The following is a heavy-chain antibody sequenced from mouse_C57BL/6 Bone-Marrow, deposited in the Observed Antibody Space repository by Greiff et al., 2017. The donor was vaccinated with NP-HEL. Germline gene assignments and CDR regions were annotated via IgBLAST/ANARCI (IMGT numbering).Heavy chain of an antibody. CDR1: GYTFTSYD. Sequence: VQGVESGPELVKPGASVKLSCKASGYTFTSYDINWVKQRPGQGLEWIGWIYPRDGSTKYNEKFKGKATLTVDTSSSTAYMELHSLTSEDSAVYFCAILGPAWFAYWGQGTLVTVSA. J-gene: IGHJ3*01. CDR3: AILGPAWFAY. CDR2: IYPRDGST. D-gene: IGHD4-1*01. V-gene: IGHV1-85*01.